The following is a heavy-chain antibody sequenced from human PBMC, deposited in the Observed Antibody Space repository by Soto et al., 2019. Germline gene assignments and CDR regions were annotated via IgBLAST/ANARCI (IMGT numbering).Heavy chain of an antibody. D-gene: IGHD2-15*01. CDR3: AKDWAPVVVVAATLVDY. Sequence: GGSLRLSCAASGFTFSSYGMHWVRQAPGKGLEWVAVISYDGSNKYYADSVKGRFTISRDNSKNTLYLQMNSLRAEDTAVYYCAKDWAPVVVVAATLVDYWGQGTLVTVSS. V-gene: IGHV3-30*18. CDR1: GFTFSSYG. J-gene: IGHJ4*02. CDR2: ISYDGSNK.